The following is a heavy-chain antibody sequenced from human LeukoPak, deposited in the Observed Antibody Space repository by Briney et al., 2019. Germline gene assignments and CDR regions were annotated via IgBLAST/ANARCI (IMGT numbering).Heavy chain of an antibody. D-gene: IGHD6-6*01. CDR1: GFTFSSYS. V-gene: IGHV3-48*04. CDR2: ISSSSSTI. J-gene: IGHJ3*02. CDR3: ARALVTEYGSSSLSVNDAFDI. Sequence: QTGGSLRLSCAASGFTFSSYSMNWVRQAPGNGLEWVSYISSSSSTIYYADSVKGRFTISRDNAKNSLYLQMNSLRAEDTAVYYCARALVTEYGSSSLSVNDAFDIWGQGTMVTVSS.